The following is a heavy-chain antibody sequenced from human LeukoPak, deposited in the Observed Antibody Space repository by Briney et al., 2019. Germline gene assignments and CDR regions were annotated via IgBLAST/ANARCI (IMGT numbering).Heavy chain of an antibody. J-gene: IGHJ3*02. CDR3: ARDFKGSGWYYDAFDI. Sequence: SETLSLTCTVSGGSISSYYWSRIRQPAGKGLEWIGSIYTSGSTNYNPSLKSRVTMSVDTSKNQFSLKLSSVTAADTAVYYCARDFKGSGWYYDAFDIWGQGTMVTVSS. CDR2: IYTSGST. CDR1: GGSISSYY. V-gene: IGHV4-4*07. D-gene: IGHD6-19*01.